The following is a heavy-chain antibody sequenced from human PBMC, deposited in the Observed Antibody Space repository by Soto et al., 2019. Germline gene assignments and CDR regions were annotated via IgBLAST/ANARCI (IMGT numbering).Heavy chain of an antibody. J-gene: IGHJ3*02. CDR2: IYHSGAT. CDR1: GDSITSTAF. V-gene: IGHV4-4*02. Sequence: SETLSLTCGVSGDSITSTAFWSWVRQPPGKVLEWIGEIYHSGATNSNPSLKSRVTMSVDKSKNQFSLRLSSVTAADTALYYCARVSKDASGYFYGAFDIWGQGTMVT. CDR3: ARVSKDASGYFYGAFDI. D-gene: IGHD3-22*01.